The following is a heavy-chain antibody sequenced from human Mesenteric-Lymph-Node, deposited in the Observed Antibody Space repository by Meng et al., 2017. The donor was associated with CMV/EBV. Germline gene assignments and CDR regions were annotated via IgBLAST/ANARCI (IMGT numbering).Heavy chain of an antibody. J-gene: IGHJ4*02. CDR2: IYYSGST. CDR3: ARGLEQLVLIFDY. Sequence: SETLSLTCNVSGTSVSSSNYYWGWIRQPPGKGLEWIGYIYYSGSTNYNPSLKSRVTISVDTSKNQFSLKLSSVTAADTAVYYCARGLEQLVLIFDYWGQGTLVTVSS. D-gene: IGHD6-13*01. V-gene: IGHV4-61*01. CDR1: GTSVSSSNYY.